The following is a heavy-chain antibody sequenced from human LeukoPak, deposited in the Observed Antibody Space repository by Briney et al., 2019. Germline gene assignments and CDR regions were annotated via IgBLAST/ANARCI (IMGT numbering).Heavy chain of an antibody. D-gene: IGHD3-9*01. Sequence: KPSETLSLTCTVSGGSISSSSYYWGWIRQPPGKGLEWIGSIYYSGSTYYNPSLKSRVTISVDTSKNQFSLKLSSVTAADTAVYYCARQQSYYDILTGYTGKAYYFDYWGQGTLVTVSS. CDR2: IYYSGST. CDR1: GGSISSSSYY. J-gene: IGHJ4*02. V-gene: IGHV4-39*01. CDR3: ARQQSYYDILTGYTGKAYYFDY.